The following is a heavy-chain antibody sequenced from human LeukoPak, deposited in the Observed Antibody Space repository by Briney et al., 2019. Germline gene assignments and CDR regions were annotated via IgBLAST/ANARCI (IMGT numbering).Heavy chain of an antibody. CDR2: ISYDGSKK. D-gene: IGHD1-26*01. V-gene: IGHV3-30*01. CDR1: GFTFSSYA. J-gene: IGHJ4*02. CDR3: ARGGSGSYNYAYLAD. Sequence: GRALRLSCAATGFTFSSYAMHGLRQASCKGLEGVAVISYDGSKKYYAGSVKRRFTSYRDNSKIPLYLQMNSLRAKDTAVYYCARGGSGSYNYAYLADWGQRALVTV.